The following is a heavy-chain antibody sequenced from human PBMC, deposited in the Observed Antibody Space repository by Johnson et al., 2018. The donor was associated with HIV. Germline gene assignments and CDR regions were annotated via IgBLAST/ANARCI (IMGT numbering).Heavy chain of an antibody. V-gene: IGHV3-30-3*01. CDR1: GFTFSSYA. J-gene: IGHJ3*02. D-gene: IGHD2-15*01. Sequence: QVQLVESGGGLVQPGGSLRLSCAASGFTFSSYAMHWVRQAPGKGLEWVAVISYDGSNKYYADSVKGRFTIPRANSKTTLYLKMNSLRAEDTAVYCCGKVQLSVWGLQSCSGRACYLGGEFDIWGQGTMVTVSS. CDR2: ISYDGSNK. CDR3: GKVQLSVWGLQSCSGRACYLGGEFDI.